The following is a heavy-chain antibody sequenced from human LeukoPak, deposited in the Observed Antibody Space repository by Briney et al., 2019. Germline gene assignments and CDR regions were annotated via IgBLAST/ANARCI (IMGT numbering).Heavy chain of an antibody. CDR2: FDPEDGET. D-gene: IGHD5-18*01. J-gene: IGHJ4*02. CDR1: GYTLTELS. CDR3: APLKGYSYGWDY. V-gene: IGHV1-24*01. Sequence: ASVKVSCKVSGYTLTELSMRWVRQAPGKGLEWMGGFDPEDGETIYAQKFQGRVTMTEDTSTDTAYMELSSPRSEDTAVYYCAPLKGYSYGWDYWGQGTLVTVSS.